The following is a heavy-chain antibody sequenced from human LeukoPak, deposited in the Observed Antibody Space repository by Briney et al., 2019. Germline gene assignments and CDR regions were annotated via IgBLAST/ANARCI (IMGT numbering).Heavy chain of an antibody. CDR3: ARNARAIYFDWSQYYFDY. CDR1: GFTFSSYS. V-gene: IGHV3-48*01. CDR2: ISSSSSTI. Sequence: GGSLRLSCAASGFTFSSYSMNWVRQAPGKGLEWVSYISSSSSTIYYADSVKGRFTISRDNAKNSLYLQMNSLRAEDTAVYYCARNARAIYFDWSQYYFDYWGQGTLVTVSS. D-gene: IGHD3-9*01. J-gene: IGHJ4*02.